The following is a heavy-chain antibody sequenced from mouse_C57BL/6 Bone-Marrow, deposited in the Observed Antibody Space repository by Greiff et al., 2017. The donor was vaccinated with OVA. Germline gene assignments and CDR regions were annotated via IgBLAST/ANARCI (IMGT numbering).Heavy chain of an antibody. Sequence: QVQLQQPGAELVMPGASVKLSCKASGYTFTSYWMHWVKPRPGQGLEWIGEIDPSDSYTNYNQKFKGKSTLTVDKSSSTAYMQLSSLTSEDSAVYYCARVYYYGSSYETWFAYWGQGTLVTVSA. CDR2: IDPSDSYT. D-gene: IGHD1-1*01. J-gene: IGHJ3*01. CDR3: ARVYYYGSSYETWFAY. V-gene: IGHV1-69*01. CDR1: GYTFTSYW.